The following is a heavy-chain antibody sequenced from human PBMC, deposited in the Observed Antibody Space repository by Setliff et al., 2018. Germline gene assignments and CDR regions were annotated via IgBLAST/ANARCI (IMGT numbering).Heavy chain of an antibody. V-gene: IGHV5-51*01. CDR2: IYAGGSDT. D-gene: IGHD6-13*01. CDR3: ARLGSSSWYNDVFDF. Sequence: SLKISCKGSGYTFSNYWVGWVRQMPGKGLEWMGVIYAGGSDTRYSPSFQGQVTFSADKSISTAYLQWSTLKASDTAMYYCARLGSSSWYNDVFDFWGPGTMVTVSS. CDR1: GYTFSNYW. J-gene: IGHJ3*01.